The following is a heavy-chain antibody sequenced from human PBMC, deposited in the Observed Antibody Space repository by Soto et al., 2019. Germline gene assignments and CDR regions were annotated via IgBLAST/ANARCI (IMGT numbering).Heavy chain of an antibody. D-gene: IGHD5-18*01. CDR1: GYSFTSYW. CDR3: KRSKANTATDGMDV. Sequence: GDSLKISCKGSGYSFTSYWIGWVRQMPGKGLEWMGIIYPGDSDTRYSPSFQGQVTISADKSISTAYLQWSSLKASDTAMYYYKRSKANTATDGMDVWGQGTTGNVSS. J-gene: IGHJ6*02. V-gene: IGHV5-51*01. CDR2: IYPGDSDT.